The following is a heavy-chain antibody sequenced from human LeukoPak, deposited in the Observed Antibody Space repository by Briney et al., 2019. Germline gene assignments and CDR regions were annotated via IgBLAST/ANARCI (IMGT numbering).Heavy chain of an antibody. CDR3: ARSSGGTHTYDY. D-gene: IGHD2-15*01. CDR1: GGTFSSYA. CDR2: INAGNGNT. J-gene: IGHJ4*02. Sequence: ASVKVSCKASGGTFSSYAISWVRQAPGQRLEWMGWINAGNGNTEYSQEFQGRVTITRDTSASTTYMEVSSLRSEDMAVYYCARSSGGTHTYDYWGQGTLVTVSS. V-gene: IGHV1-3*03.